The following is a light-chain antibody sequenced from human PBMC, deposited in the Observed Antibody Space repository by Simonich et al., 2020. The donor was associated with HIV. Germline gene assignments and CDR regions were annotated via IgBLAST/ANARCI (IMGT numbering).Light chain of an antibody. CDR1: SSDVGSYNY. J-gene: IGLJ3*02. CDR2: EVS. CDR3: NSYAGSNNWV. V-gene: IGLV2-8*01. Sequence: QSALTQPPSASGSPGQSVTISCTGTSSDVGSYNYVSWYQQHPGKAPKLMIYEVSKRPSGVPERFSGSKSGNTASLTVSGLQAEDEADYYCNSYAGSNNWVFGGGTRLTVL.